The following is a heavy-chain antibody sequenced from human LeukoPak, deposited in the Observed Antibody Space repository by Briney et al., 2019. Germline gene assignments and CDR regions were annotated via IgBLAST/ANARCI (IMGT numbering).Heavy chain of an antibody. V-gene: IGHV3-7*01. CDR3: VRDRGWYHFDL. CDR2: NKGDGTSE. CDR1: GFTFSTNA. D-gene: IGHD3-10*01. Sequence: GGSLRLSCAASGFTFSTNAMSWVRQAPGKGLEWVAHNKGDGTSEKYLDSVKGRFTISRDNTKNSLFLQLDSLRAEDTGVYYCVRDRGWYHFDLWGQGTLVTVSS. J-gene: IGHJ4*02.